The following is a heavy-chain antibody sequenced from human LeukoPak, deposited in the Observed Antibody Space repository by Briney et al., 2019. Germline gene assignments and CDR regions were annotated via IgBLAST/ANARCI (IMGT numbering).Heavy chain of an antibody. J-gene: IGHJ5*02. CDR1: CYTFTSYG. CDR3: ARELELNWFDP. CDR2: ISAYNGNT. V-gene: IGHV1-18*01. D-gene: IGHD1-7*01. Sequence: GASVKGSCKGSCYTFTSYGISWGGPAPGPGLEWMGWISAYNGNTNYAQKLQGRVTMTTDTSTSTAYMELRSLRSDDTAVYYCARELELNWFDPWGQGTLVTVSS.